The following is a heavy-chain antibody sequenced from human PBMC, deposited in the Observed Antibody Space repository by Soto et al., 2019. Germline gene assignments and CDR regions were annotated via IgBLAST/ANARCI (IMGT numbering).Heavy chain of an antibody. CDR1: GGSISGYY. CDR3: ARSGHNFDGVV. J-gene: IGHJ4*02. CDR2: IFYTGTT. Sequence: SETLSITCSVSGGSISGYYCSWIRQPPGKGLEYIGYIFYTGTTNYNSSLWSRVAMSVDTSKNQISLVLTSVTAADTAIYYCARSGHNFDGVVWGQGIQVPVSS. D-gene: IGHD1-20*01. V-gene: IGHV4-59*01.